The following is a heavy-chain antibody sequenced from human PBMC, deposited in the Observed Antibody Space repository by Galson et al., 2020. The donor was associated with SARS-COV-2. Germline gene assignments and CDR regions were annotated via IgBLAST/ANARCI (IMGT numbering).Heavy chain of an antibody. J-gene: IGHJ5*02. CDR2: IDSTGGTI. CDR1: GFTFSDYS. Sequence: GGSLRLSCAASGFTFSDYSMNWVRQAPGKGLEWVSYIDSTGGTIYYADSVKGRFTISRDNAKNSLYLQMNSLRAEDTAVYYCAREAFTVVIPGRGNWFDPWGQGTLVTVSS. D-gene: IGHD2-21*01. V-gene: IGHV3-48*04. CDR3: AREAFTVVIPGRGNWFDP.